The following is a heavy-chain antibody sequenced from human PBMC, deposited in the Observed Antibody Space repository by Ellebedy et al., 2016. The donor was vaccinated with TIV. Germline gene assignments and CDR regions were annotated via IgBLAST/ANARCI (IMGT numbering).Heavy chain of an antibody. D-gene: IGHD3-22*01. CDR1: GFTFSSYS. CDR2: ISSSSSTI. J-gene: IGHJ4*02. V-gene: IGHV3-48*01. Sequence: GESLKISXAASGFTFSSYSMNWVRQAPGKGLEWVSYISSSSSTIYYADSVKGRFTISRDNSKNTLYLQMNSLRAEDTAVYYCARDDSSGYYLYYFDYWGQGTLVTVSS. CDR3: ARDDSSGYYLYYFDY.